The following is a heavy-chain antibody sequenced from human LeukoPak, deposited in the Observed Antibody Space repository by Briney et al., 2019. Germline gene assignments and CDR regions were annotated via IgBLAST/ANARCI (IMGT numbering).Heavy chain of an antibody. CDR2: ISSTSSTI. J-gene: IGHJ5*02. CDR3: ARVVSSWQRNWFDP. CDR1: GFTFSSYN. V-gene: IGHV3-48*01. D-gene: IGHD6-13*01. Sequence: GGSLRLSCAASGFTFSSYNMNWVRQAPGKGLEWVSYISSTSSTIYYTASLKGRFTISRDNAKNSLYLQMNSLRVEDTAVYYCARVVSSWQRNWFDPGGQGTLVTVFS.